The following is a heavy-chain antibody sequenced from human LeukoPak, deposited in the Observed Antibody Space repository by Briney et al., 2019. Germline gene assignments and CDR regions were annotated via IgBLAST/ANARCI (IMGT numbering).Heavy chain of an antibody. V-gene: IGHV4-59*01. CDR1: GGSISDYY. CDR2: IYYRGTT. Sequence: SETLSLTCTVSGGSISDYYWSWIRQPPGKGLEWIGSIYYRGTTNYNPSLQSRVTMSVDSSENQFSLKLTSVTAADTAVFYCARVRYYYGSGSYYKGLFDLWGQGTLVTVSS. J-gene: IGHJ4*02. D-gene: IGHD3-10*01. CDR3: ARVRYYYGSGSYYKGLFDL.